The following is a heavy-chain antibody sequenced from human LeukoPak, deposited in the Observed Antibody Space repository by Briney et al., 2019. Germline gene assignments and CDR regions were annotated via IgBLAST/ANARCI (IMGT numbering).Heavy chain of an antibody. J-gene: IGHJ4*02. CDR3: ARDGQMRSGWYFHY. D-gene: IGHD6-19*01. V-gene: IGHV3-48*01. CDR2: ISRGSRNI. Sequence: GGSLRLSCVASGFTFSDYSMNWVRQAPGKGLEWVSYISRGSRNIWYADSVKGRFTISRDDAKNSLYLQMNSLRAEDTAVYYCARDGQMRSGWYFHYWGLGTLVTVSS. CDR1: GFTFSDYS.